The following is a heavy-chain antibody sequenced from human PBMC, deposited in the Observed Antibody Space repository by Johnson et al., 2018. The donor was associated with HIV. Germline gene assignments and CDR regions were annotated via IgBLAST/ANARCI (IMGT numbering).Heavy chain of an antibody. CDR1: GFIFSSYA. CDR3: ARDLDRSAFDI. Sequence: QMLLVESGGGVVQPGRSLRLSCATSGFIFSSYAMHWVRQAPGKGLEWVAVISYDGSNKYHADSVKGRFTISRDNAKNSLYLQMNSLRAEDTAVYYCARDLDRSAFDIWGQGTMVTVSS. V-gene: IGHV3-30*04. CDR2: ISYDGSNK. D-gene: IGHD2-2*03. J-gene: IGHJ3*02.